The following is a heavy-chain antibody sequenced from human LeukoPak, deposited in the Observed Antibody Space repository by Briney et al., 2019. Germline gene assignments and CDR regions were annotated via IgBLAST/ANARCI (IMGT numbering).Heavy chain of an antibody. CDR2: IYYSGST. Sequence: SQTLSLTCAVSGGSISSGGYSWSWIRQPPGKGLEWIGYIYYSGSTYYNPSPKSRVTISVDTSKNQFSLKLSSVTAADTAVYYCARDVATNDGFDPWGQGTLVTVSS. V-gene: IGHV4-30-4*07. CDR1: GGSISSGGYS. D-gene: IGHD5-12*01. CDR3: ARDVATNDGFDP. J-gene: IGHJ5*02.